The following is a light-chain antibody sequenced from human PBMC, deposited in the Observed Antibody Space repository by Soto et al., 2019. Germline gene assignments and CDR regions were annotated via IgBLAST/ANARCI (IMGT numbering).Light chain of an antibody. CDR2: GAS. Sequence: EGVLTQSPGTLSLSPGERATLSCRASQSVDRSYLAWYQQRPGQAPRLLIYGASSRATGIPDRFSGSGSGTDFTLTISRLEPEHFAVYFCQQYGSSPPMFTFGQGTKLEIK. V-gene: IGKV3-20*01. CDR3: QQYGSSPPMFT. J-gene: IGKJ2*01. CDR1: QSVDRSY.